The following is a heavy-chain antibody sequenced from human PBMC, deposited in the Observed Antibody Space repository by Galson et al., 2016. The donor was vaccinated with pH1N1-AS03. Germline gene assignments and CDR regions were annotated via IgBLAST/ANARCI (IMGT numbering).Heavy chain of an antibody. CDR1: GGTFSSSA. CDR2: ILPGLGTA. V-gene: IGHV1-69*13. CDR3: ARPLSDSSVYSVFDV. Sequence: SVKVSCKASGGTFSSSAISWLRQAPGQGLEWMGGILPGLGTATYAQNLQGRVTITADESTTTAYMELSSLRSDDTAVYCYARPLSDSSVYSVFDVWGQGTLVTVSS. D-gene: IGHD3-22*01. J-gene: IGHJ4*02.